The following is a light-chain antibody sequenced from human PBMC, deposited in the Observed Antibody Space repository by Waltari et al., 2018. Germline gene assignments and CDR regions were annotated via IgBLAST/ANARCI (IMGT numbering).Light chain of an antibody. Sequence: QSALTQPPSASGSPGQSVTISCTGTSSDVGYYNLVSGYQQHPGQAPKLIIYEVSKRPSGVPDRFSGSKSGNTASLTVSGLQAEDEADYYCSSHGGSDYFYVFGSGTTVTVL. CDR3: SSHGGSDYFYV. V-gene: IGLV2-8*01. CDR2: EVS. CDR1: SSDVGYYNL. J-gene: IGLJ1*01.